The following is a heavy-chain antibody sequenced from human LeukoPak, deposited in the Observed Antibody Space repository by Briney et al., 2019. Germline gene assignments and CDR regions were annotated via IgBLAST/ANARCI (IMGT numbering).Heavy chain of an antibody. Sequence: PGKSLRLSCVASGFTFSSYVMHWVRQAPGKGLEWVAFISYDGGNKYYADSVKGRFTISRDNSRNTLYLQMNSLRTEDTAVYYCAKDLGYSGSYIDCWGQGTLVTVSS. CDR3: AKDLGYSGSYIDC. D-gene: IGHD1-26*01. CDR2: ISYDGGNK. V-gene: IGHV3-30*18. J-gene: IGHJ4*02. CDR1: GFTFSSYV.